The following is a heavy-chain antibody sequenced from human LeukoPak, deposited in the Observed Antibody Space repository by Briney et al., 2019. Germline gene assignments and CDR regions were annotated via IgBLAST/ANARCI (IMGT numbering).Heavy chain of an antibody. CDR1: GYTFTNYY. Sequence: GASVKVSCKASGYTFTNYYMQWVRQAPGQGLEWIGIINPSPGSTTYAQKFQGRVTMTRDTSTSTVYMELSSLRSEDTAVYYCARARGRSSPVDYWGQGTLVTVSS. CDR2: INPSPGST. J-gene: IGHJ4*02. CDR3: ARARGRSSPVDY. V-gene: IGHV1-46*01.